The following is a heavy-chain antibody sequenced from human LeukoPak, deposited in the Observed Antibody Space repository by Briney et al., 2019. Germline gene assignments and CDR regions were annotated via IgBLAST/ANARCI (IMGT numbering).Heavy chain of an antibody. CDR3: VRGRGYYHDSSGYYGSYFDY. CDR2: ITGNGDTT. V-gene: IGHV3-64*01. CDR1: GFTFSTYA. J-gene: IGHJ4*02. D-gene: IGHD3-22*01. Sequence: PGGSLRLSCAASGFTFSTYAMHWVRQAPGKGLEYVSAITGNGDTTSYANSVKGRFTISRDNSRNTLYLQMGSLRAEDMAVYSCVRGRGYYHDSSGYYGSYFDYWGQGTLVTVSS.